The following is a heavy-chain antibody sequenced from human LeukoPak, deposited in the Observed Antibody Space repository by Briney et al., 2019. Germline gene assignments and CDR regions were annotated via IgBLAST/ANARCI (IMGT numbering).Heavy chain of an antibody. D-gene: IGHD1-1*01. CDR3: ARGSNLSPTGTTTPWL. CDR2: ISAYNGNT. CDR1: GYTFTTYG. V-gene: IGHV1-18*01. Sequence: ASVKASCKASGYTFTTYGISWVRQAPGQGLEWMGWISAYNGNTNYAQKLQGRLTMTTDTSTSTAYMELRSLKSDDTAVYYCARGSNLSPTGTTTPWLWGQGTLVIVSS. J-gene: IGHJ4*02.